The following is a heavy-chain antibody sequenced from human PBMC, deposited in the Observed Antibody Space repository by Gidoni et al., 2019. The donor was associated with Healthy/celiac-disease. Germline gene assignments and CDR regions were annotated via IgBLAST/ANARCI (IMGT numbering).Heavy chain of an antibody. CDR3: ARANYDILTGYYTGVGDAFDI. J-gene: IGHJ3*02. Sequence: QLQLQESGPGLVKPSETLSLTCTVSGGSISSSSYYWGWIRQPPGKGLEWIGSIYYSGSTYYNPSLKSRVTISVDTSKNQFSLKLSSVTAADTAVYYCARANYDILTGYYTGVGDAFDIWGQGTMVTVSS. V-gene: IGHV4-39*07. CDR1: GGSISSSSYY. CDR2: IYYSGST. D-gene: IGHD3-9*01.